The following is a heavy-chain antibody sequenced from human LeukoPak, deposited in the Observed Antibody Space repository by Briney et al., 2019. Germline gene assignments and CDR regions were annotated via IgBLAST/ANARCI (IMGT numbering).Heavy chain of an antibody. Sequence: SETLSLTCIVSGGSISTYYWNWLRQPPGKALEWIGYIDYSRTANINPSLKSRGTLSIDTSRNQFSLKLSSVTAADTAMYYCARENYFDYWGQGTLVTVSS. V-gene: IGHV4-59*01. CDR1: GGSISTYY. CDR3: ARENYFDY. J-gene: IGHJ4*02. CDR2: IDYSRTA.